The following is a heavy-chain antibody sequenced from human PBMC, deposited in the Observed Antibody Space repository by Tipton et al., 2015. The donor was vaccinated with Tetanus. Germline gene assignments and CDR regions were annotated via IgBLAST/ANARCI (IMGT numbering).Heavy chain of an antibody. V-gene: IGHV4-31*03. Sequence: TLSLTCSVSGGSISGSNYFWNWIRQQPGKGPEWIGYIYYSGSTHYNPSLKGRVTMSVDTSKNQFSLKLRSVTAADTAFYYCARSAVNWFDPWGQGILVIVSS. CDR1: GGSISGSNYF. J-gene: IGHJ5*02. CDR2: IYYSGST. CDR3: ARSAVNWFDP.